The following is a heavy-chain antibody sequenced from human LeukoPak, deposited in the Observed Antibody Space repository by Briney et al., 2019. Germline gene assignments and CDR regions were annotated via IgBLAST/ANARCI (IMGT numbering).Heavy chain of an antibody. CDR2: ISGSGGST. CDR3: AKDILGGGSYGYFDY. V-gene: IGHV3-23*01. Sequence: GGSLRLSCAVSGLTVSDNYMTWVRQAPGKGLEWVSTISGSGGSTYYADSVKGRFTISRDNSKNTLYLQMNSLRAEDTAVYYCAKDILGGGSYGYFDYWGQGTLVTVSS. J-gene: IGHJ4*02. D-gene: IGHD3-16*01. CDR1: GLTVSDNY.